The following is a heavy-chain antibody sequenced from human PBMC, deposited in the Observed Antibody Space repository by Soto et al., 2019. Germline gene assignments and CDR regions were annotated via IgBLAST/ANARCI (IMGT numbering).Heavy chain of an antibody. Sequence: DVQLVESGGGLVQPGGSLRLSCEASGFTFSGYDMHWVRQAAGERLEWVSAIATGGHTYYAGSVKGRFTISRENAKNSLYLQINNVRAGDTAVYYCAREYGDWGYWYFDLWGRGTLVTVSS. CDR3: AREYGDWGYWYFDL. CDR2: IATGGHT. J-gene: IGHJ2*01. CDR1: GFTFSGYD. V-gene: IGHV3-13*01. D-gene: IGHD4-17*01.